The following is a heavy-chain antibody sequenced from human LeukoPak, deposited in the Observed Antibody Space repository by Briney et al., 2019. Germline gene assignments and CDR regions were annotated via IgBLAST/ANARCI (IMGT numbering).Heavy chain of an antibody. CDR2: IYYSGST. J-gene: IGHJ4*02. Sequence: PSEALSLTCTVSGGSIISSSYYWGWIRQPPGKGLEWIGSIYYSGSTYYNPSLKSRVTISVDTSKTQSSLKMSSVTAADTAVYYCARRQSTYCSSTSCYGRDVDYWGQGTLVTVSS. V-gene: IGHV4-39*01. CDR1: GGSIISSSYY. D-gene: IGHD2-2*01. CDR3: ARRQSTYCSSTSCYGRDVDY.